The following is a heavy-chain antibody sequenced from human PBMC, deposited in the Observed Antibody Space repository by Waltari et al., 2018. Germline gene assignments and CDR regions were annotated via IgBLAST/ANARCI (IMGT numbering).Heavy chain of an antibody. Sequence: QVQLVQSGAEVKKPGASVKVSCKASGYTFTNYAMHWVRQAPGQRLEWMGWIHGGKRDTKKSRKFRDRVTITRDTSGGTAYMELSSLTCEGTAVDYCASVKVDTALDFDYWGQGTLVTVSS. CDR3: ASVKVDTALDFDY. J-gene: IGHJ4*02. CDR1: GYTFTNYA. D-gene: IGHD5-18*01. CDR2: IHGGKRDT. V-gene: IGHV1-3*01.